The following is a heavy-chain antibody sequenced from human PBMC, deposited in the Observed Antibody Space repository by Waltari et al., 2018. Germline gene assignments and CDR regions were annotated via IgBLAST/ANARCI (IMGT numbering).Heavy chain of an antibody. V-gene: IGHV4-39*07. J-gene: IGHJ4*02. D-gene: IGHD3-10*01. CDR3: ASHLWYRDLSRVAFDF. CDR1: GGSVSSPAYY. Sequence: QLQLQESGPALVRPSETLSLSCTVSGGSVSSPAYYWSWVRQSPGKGLEWIETIYYSGSTSHNPSRKSRVTISIDTSKNQLSRELTSVTAADTAIYYCASHLWYRDLSRVAFDFWGQGTLVAVSS. CDR2: IYYSGST.